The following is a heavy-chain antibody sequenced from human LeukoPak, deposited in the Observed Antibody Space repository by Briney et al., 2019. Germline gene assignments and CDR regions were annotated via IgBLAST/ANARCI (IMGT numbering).Heavy chain of an antibody. CDR3: ARGTTKGYYYDSSGYYTK. Sequence: SETLSLTCNVSGGSINSYYWGWFRQLPGKRLECIGYIYYSGRTTYNPSLKSRVTISVDTSTNRISLKLTSVTAADTAVYFCARGTTKGYYYDSSGYYTKWGQGTLVTVSS. D-gene: IGHD3-22*01. J-gene: IGHJ4*02. CDR1: GGSINSYY. CDR2: IYYSGRT. V-gene: IGHV4-59*12.